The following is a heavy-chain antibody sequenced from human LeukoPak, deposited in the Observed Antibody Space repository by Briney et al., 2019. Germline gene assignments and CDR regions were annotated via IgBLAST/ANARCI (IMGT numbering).Heavy chain of an antibody. J-gene: IGHJ4*02. V-gene: IGHV1-18*01. D-gene: IGHD3-22*01. CDR3: ARSSSYYWTY. CDR2: IGPYNVNT. CDR1: GYIFTNYG. Sequence: ASVTVACKASGYIFTNYGSTWVRQAPGQGLEWIGWIGPYNVNTRYAQKFQGRVTLTADTSTNTAYMELRSLTSDDTATYYCARSSSYYWTYWGQGTLVTVSS.